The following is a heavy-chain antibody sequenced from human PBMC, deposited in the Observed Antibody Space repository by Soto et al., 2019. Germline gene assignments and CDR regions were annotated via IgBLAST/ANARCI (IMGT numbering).Heavy chain of an antibody. V-gene: IGHV3-9*01. J-gene: IGHJ6*03. CDR3: AKGPAAGIAYYYMDV. Sequence: GGSLRLSCAASGFTFDDYAMHWVRQAPGKGLEWVSGISWNSGSIGYADSVKGRFTISRDNAKNSLYLQMNSLRAEDTALYYCAKGPAAGIAYYYMDVWGKGTTVTVSS. D-gene: IGHD6-13*01. CDR1: GFTFDDYA. CDR2: ISWNSGSI.